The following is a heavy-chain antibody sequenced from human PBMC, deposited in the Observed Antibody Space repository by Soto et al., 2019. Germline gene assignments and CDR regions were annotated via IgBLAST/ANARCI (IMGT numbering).Heavy chain of an antibody. D-gene: IGHD4-17*01. J-gene: IGHJ4*02. CDR1: GFSLTTDAVL. Sequence: QITLKESGPTLVTPTQTLTVTCTFSGFSLTTDAVLVGWVRQSPGKDLEWLAFIYGNDDKRYSPSLRSRLTITKDTSKNQVVLTMTNMDPADTGTYYCVHRTTVTSEDYWGQGTLVTVSS. CDR3: VHRTTVTSEDY. V-gene: IGHV2-5*01. CDR2: IYGNDDK.